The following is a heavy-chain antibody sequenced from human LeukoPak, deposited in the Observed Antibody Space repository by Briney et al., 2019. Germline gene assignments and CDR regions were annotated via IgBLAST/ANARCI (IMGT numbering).Heavy chain of an antibody. D-gene: IGHD3-3*01. CDR1: GGSISSHY. J-gene: IGHJ4*02. CDR2: IYYSGST. V-gene: IGHV4-59*11. CDR3: ARGNSITIFGVAGSRFDY. Sequence: SETLSLTCTVSGGSISSHYWSWIRQPPGKGLEWIGYIYYSGSTNYNPSLKSRVTISVDTSKNQFSLKLSSVTAADTAVYYCARGNSITIFGVAGSRFDYWGQGTLVTVSS.